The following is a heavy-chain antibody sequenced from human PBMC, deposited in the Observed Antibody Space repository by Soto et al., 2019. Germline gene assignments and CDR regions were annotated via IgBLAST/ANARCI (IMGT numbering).Heavy chain of an antibody. CDR3: ARDNNWNDAVVYYYGMDV. V-gene: IGHV1-69*12. Sequence: QVQLVQSGAEVKKPGSSVKVSCKASGGTFSSYAISWVRQAPGQGLEWMGGIIPIFGTANYAQKFQGRVPITADESSGTAYMELSSLRSEDTAVYYCARDNNWNDAVVYYYGMDVWGQGTTVTVSS. CDR1: GGTFSSYA. J-gene: IGHJ6*02. CDR2: IIPIFGTA. D-gene: IGHD1-1*01.